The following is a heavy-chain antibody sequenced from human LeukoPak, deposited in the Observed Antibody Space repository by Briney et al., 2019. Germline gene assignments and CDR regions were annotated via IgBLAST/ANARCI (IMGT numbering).Heavy chain of an antibody. V-gene: IGHV3-48*01. Sequence: GGSLRLSCTGSGFIFSTYWMHWVRQAPGKGLEWVSYISSSSSTIYYADSVKGRFTISRDNAKNSLYLQMNSLRAEDTAVYYCARELITFYDFWSASDYWGQGTLVTVSS. J-gene: IGHJ4*02. CDR1: GFIFSTYW. CDR2: ISSSSSTI. D-gene: IGHD3-3*01. CDR3: ARELITFYDFWSASDY.